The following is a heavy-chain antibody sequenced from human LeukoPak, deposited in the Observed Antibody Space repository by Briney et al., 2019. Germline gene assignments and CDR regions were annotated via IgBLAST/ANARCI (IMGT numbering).Heavy chain of an antibody. D-gene: IGHD1-14*01. CDR2: ISPRGDVT. J-gene: IGHJ6*02. CDR1: GYTFTDYH. Sequence: ASVKVSCKPSGYTFTDYHMNWVRQAPGQGLEWMGIISPRGDVTTYAQKFQGRVTMTSDTSTNTVYLELTSLRSEDTAVYYCARSLPQRDGRKPGLDVWGQGTTVTVS. CDR3: ARSLPQRDGRKPGLDV. V-gene: IGHV1-46*01.